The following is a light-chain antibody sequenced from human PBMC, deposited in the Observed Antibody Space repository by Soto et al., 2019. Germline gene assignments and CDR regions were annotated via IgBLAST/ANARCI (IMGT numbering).Light chain of an antibody. J-gene: IGKJ4*01. Sequence: EIVMTQSPATLSVSPGDRATLYCRASQSVDNDLAWYQQKPGQPPRLLIYDASTRATGIPARFSGSQSGTEFTLTISSLLSEDFAVYSCQQYNNWPLTFGGGTKVDIK. CDR2: DAS. V-gene: IGKV3D-15*01. CDR3: QQYNNWPLT. CDR1: QSVDND.